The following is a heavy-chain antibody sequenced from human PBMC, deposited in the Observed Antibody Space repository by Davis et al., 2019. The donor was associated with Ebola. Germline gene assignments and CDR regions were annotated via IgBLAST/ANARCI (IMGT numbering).Heavy chain of an antibody. CDR3: ARVTRGYSYGYGYYYYGMDV. CDR2: INHSGST. V-gene: IGHV4-34*01. D-gene: IGHD5-18*01. CDR1: GGSFSGYY. J-gene: IGHJ6*02. Sequence: MPGGSLRLSCAVYGGSFSGYYLSWIRQPPGKGLEWIGEINHSGSTNYNPSLKSRVTISVDTSKNQFSLKLSSVTAADTAVYYCARVTRGYSYGYGYYYYGMDVWGQGTTVTVSS.